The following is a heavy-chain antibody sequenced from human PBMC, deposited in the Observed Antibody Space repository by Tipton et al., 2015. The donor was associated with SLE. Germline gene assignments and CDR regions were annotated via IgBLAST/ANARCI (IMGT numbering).Heavy chain of an antibody. CDR3: ARDLVGAAFDY. Sequence: SLRLSCAASGFTFSSYSMNWVRQAPGKGLEWVSYISSSSSTIYYADSVKGRFTISRDNAKNSLYLQMNSLRAEDTAVYYCARDLVGAAFDYWGQGTLVTVSS. CDR2: ISSSSSTI. D-gene: IGHD1-26*01. CDR1: GFTFSSYS. V-gene: IGHV3-48*01. J-gene: IGHJ4*02.